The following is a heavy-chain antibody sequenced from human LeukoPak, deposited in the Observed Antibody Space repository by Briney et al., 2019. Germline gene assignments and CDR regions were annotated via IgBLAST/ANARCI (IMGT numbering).Heavy chain of an antibody. V-gene: IGHV4-34*01. D-gene: IGHD3-22*01. CDR3: ARTRRITMIVVALGAFDI. J-gene: IGHJ3*02. CDR1: GGSFSGYY. Sequence: PSETLSLTCAVYGGSFSGYYWSWIRQPPGKGLEWIGEINHSGSTNYNPSLKSRVTISVDTSKNQFSLKLSSVTAADTAVYYCARTRRITMIVVALGAFDIWGQGTMVTVSS. CDR2: INHSGST.